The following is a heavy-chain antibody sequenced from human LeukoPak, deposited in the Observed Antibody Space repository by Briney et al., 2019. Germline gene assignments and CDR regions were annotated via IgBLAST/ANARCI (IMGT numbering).Heavy chain of an antibody. D-gene: IGHD2-21*02. CDR1: GYTFTRYP. CDR2: IIPIFGTA. V-gene: IGHV1-69*13. J-gene: IGHJ4*02. CDR3: ARSSVVTAITPFGY. Sequence: GASVKVSCKASGYTFTRYPMHWVRQAPGQGLEWMGGIIPIFGTANYAQKFQGRVTITADESTSTAYMELSSLRSEDTAVYYCARSSVVTAITPFGYWGQGTLVTVSS.